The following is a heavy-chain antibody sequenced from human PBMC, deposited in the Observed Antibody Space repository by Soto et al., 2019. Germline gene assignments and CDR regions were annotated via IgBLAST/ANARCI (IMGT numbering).Heavy chain of an antibody. CDR3: THLYYDFWGGYYKANYYYGMDV. J-gene: IGHJ6*02. V-gene: IGHV2-5*01. CDR1: GFSLSTTGVG. Sequence: GPTLLHPTQTLTLTCTFSGFSLSTTGVGVGLIRQPPGKALEWLALIYWNDDKRYSPSLKSRLTITKDTSKDQVVLTMTNMDPVDTATYYCTHLYYDFWGGYYKANYYYGMDVWGLGTTVTVSS. CDR2: IYWNDDK. D-gene: IGHD3-3*01.